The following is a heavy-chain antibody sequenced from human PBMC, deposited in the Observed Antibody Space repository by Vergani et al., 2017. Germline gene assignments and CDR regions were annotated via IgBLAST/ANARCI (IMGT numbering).Heavy chain of an antibody. CDR1: GFTFSSYS. Sequence: EVQLVESGGGLVKPGGSLRLSCAASGFTFSSYSMNWVRQAPGKGLEWVSYISSSSSTIYYADSVKGRFTISRDNANNSLYLQMNSLRAEDTAVYYCAVRMTLDAFNIWSQGTMVTVSS. J-gene: IGHJ3*02. CDR2: ISSSSSTI. CDR3: AVRMTLDAFNI. V-gene: IGHV3-48*01. D-gene: IGHD2-21*02.